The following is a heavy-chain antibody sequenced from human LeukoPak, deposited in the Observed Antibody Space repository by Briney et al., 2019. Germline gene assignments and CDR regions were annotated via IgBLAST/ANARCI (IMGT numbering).Heavy chain of an antibody. CDR2: ITPNSGDT. V-gene: IGHV1-2*06. Sequence: GASVKVSCKASGYTFTAYYVHWMRLAPGRGLEWMGRITPNSGDTVYAQKFQGRVTMTTDTSISTAYMELSSLTSDDTAVYYCARGTYNSGWCSDYWGQGTLVTVSS. CDR3: ARGTYNSGWCSDY. CDR1: GYTFTAYY. D-gene: IGHD6-19*01. J-gene: IGHJ4*02.